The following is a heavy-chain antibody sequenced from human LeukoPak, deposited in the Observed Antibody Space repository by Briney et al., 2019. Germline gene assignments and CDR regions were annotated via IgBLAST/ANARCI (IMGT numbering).Heavy chain of an antibody. J-gene: IGHJ4*02. CDR2: ISYDGSNK. D-gene: IGHD3-22*01. Sequence: PGGSLRLSCAASGFTFSSYGMHWVRQAPGKGLEWVAVISYDGSNKYYADSVKGRFTISRDNSKNTLYLQMNSLRAEDTAVYYCAKDEIVVVITSSVDYWGQGTLVTVSS. CDR1: GFTFSSYG. CDR3: AKDEIVVVITSSVDY. V-gene: IGHV3-30*18.